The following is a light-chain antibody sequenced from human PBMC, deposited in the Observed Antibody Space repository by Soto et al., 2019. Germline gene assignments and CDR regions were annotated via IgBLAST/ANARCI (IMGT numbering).Light chain of an antibody. CDR2: EVS. Sequence: QSALTQPASVSGSPGQSITISCTGTSSDVGGYNYVSWYQQYPGKAPKLMIYEVSNRPSGVSNRFSGSKSGNTASLTVSGFQAEDEGDYYCSSDAGSSNVFGTGTKVTVL. CDR1: SSDVGGYNY. CDR3: SSDAGSSNV. V-gene: IGLV2-14*01. J-gene: IGLJ1*01.